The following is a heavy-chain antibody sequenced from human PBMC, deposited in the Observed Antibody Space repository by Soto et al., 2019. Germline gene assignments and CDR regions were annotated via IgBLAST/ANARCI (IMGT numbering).Heavy chain of an antibody. CDR2: ISSSSSYI. CDR1: GFTFSSYS. V-gene: IGHV3-21*01. J-gene: IGHJ4*02. D-gene: IGHD4-17*01. Sequence: GGSLRLSCAASGFTFSSYSMNWVRQAPGKGLEWVSSISSSSSYIYYADSVKGRFTISRDNAKNSLYLQMNSLRAEDTAVYYCARPPTTVTTNYSDYWAQGTLVTVSS. CDR3: ARPPTTVTTNYSDY.